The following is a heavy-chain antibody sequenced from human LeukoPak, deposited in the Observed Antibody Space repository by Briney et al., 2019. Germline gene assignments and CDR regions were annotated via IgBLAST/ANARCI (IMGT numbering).Heavy chain of an antibody. CDR1: RYTFTNYD. D-gene: IGHD1-26*01. J-gene: IGHJ4*02. V-gene: IGHV1-8*01. CDR3: TRESVGATTRPVYFDY. CDR2: MNPNRGNT. Sequence: ASVKVPCKCSRYTFTNYDINWVRQATGQGFEWMGWMNPNRGNTGYAQKFQGRVTMTRNTAISTAYMELSSLRSEDTAVYYCTRESVGATTRPVYFDYWGQGSLVTVSS.